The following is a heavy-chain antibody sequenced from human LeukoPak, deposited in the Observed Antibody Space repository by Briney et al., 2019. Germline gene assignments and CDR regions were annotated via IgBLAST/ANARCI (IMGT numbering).Heavy chain of an antibody. CDR2: IYYSGST. V-gene: IGHV4-30-4*01. Sequence: SETLSLTCTVSGGSISSGDYYWSWIRQPPGKGLEWIGYIYYSGSTYYNPSLKSRVTISVDTSKNQFSLKLSSVTAADTAVYYCARDRLYYYGSGSYYDAFDIWGKGTTVTVSS. J-gene: IGHJ3*02. CDR1: GGSISSGDYY. CDR3: ARDRLYYYGSGSYYDAFDI. D-gene: IGHD3-10*01.